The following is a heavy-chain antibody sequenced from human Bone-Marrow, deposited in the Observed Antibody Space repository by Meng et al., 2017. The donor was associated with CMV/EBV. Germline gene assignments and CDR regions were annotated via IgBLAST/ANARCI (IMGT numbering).Heavy chain of an antibody. CDR3: AKDLLSGSYPENAFDI. V-gene: IGHV3-30*02. J-gene: IGHJ3*02. CDR1: GFTFSNYG. CDR2: IRYDGSNK. Sequence: GESLKISCAASGFTFSNYGMHWVRQAPGEGLEWVAFIRYDGSNKYYADSVKGRFTISRDNSKNTLYLQMNSLRAEDTAVYYCAKDLLSGSYPENAFDIWGQGTMVTVSS. D-gene: IGHD1-26*01.